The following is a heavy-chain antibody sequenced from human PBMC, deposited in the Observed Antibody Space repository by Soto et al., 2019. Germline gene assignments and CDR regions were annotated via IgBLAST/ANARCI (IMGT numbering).Heavy chain of an antibody. D-gene: IGHD6-6*01. J-gene: IGHJ6*02. CDR1: GFTFSSYA. Sequence: GGSLRLSCAASGFTFSSYAMSWVRQAPGKGLEWVSAISGSGGSTYYADSVKGRFTISRDNSKNTLYLQMNSLRAEDTAVYYCAKDRAARYYYYYGMDVWGQGTTVTVSS. CDR2: ISGSGGST. CDR3: AKDRAARYYYYYGMDV. V-gene: IGHV3-23*01.